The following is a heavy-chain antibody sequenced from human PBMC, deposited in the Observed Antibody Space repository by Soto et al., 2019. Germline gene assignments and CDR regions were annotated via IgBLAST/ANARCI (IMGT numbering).Heavy chain of an antibody. D-gene: IGHD6-13*01. CDR2: IIPIFGTA. CDR3: ARYADSICWDYLYQYGMNV. Sequence: SVKVSCKASGGTFSSYAISWVRQAPGQGLEWMGGIIPIFGTANYAQKFQGRVTITADESTSTAYMELSSLRSEDTAVYYCARYADSICWDYLYQYGMNVCGQATTVTVSS. V-gene: IGHV1-69*13. CDR1: GGTFSSYA. J-gene: IGHJ6*02.